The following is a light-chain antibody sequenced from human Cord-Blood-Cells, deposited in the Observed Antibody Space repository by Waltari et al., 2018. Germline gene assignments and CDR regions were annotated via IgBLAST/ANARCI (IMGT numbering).Light chain of an antibody. CDR2: EGS. CDR1: SSDGGSYNL. Sequence: QSALTQPASVSGSPGQSITISCTGTSSDGGSYNLVSWYQQHPGKAPKLMIYEGSKRPSGVSNRFSGSKSGNTASLTISGLQAEDEADYYCCSYAGYVFGTGTKVTVL. J-gene: IGLJ1*01. V-gene: IGLV2-23*01. CDR3: CSYAGYV.